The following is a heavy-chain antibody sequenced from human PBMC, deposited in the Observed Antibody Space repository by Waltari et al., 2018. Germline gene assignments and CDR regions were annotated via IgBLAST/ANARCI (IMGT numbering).Heavy chain of an antibody. J-gene: IGHJ4*02. CDR1: GFIFDHYW. CDR2: INFDGSRI. D-gene: IGHD2-21*02. CDR3: AVREKGGYCEGGDCHGRLDS. V-gene: IGHV3-74*03. Sequence: EVQLVESGGGSVQPGGSLRLSCAASGFIFDHYWMHWVRQAPGKGLEWVSRINFDGSRITYADPVKGRFTTSRDRAKNILYLEINSLRVEDTAVYYCAVREKGGYCEGGDCHGRLDSWGQGTLVSVSS.